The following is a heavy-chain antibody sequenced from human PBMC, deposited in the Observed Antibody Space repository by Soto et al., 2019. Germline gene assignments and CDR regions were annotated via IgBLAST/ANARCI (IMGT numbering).Heavy chain of an antibody. CDR2: IYYSGST. CDR1: GGSISSYY. Sequence: PSETLSLTCTVSGGSISSYYWSWIRQPPGKGLEWIGYIYYSGSTNYNPSLKSRVTISVDTSKNQFSLKLSSVTAADTAVYYCARGGIRFLEWSPGNYYYGMDVWGQGTTVTVSS. D-gene: IGHD3-3*01. V-gene: IGHV4-59*01. CDR3: ARGGIRFLEWSPGNYYYGMDV. J-gene: IGHJ6*02.